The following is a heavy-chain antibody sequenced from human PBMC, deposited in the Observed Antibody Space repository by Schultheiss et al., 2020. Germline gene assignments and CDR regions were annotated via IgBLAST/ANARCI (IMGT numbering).Heavy chain of an antibody. D-gene: IGHD3-22*01. CDR3: AREGGGSYYDSSGHHPFDY. V-gene: IGHV3-11*01. J-gene: IGHJ4*02. Sequence: LSLTCTVSGGSVSSGSYYWSWIRQAPGKGLEWVSYISSSGSTIYYADSVKGRFTISRDNAKNSLYLQMNSLRAEDTAVYYCAREGGGSYYDSSGHHPFDYWGQGTLVTVSS. CDR1: GGSVSSGSYY. CDR2: ISSSGSTI.